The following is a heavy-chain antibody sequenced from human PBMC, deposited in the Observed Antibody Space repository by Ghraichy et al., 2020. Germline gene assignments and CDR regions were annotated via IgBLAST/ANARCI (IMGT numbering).Heavy chain of an antibody. D-gene: IGHD2-21*01. Sequence: GSLRLSCNVSGGSVSSPNYYWSWIRQPPGKGLEYIGYVSYSGRTNFNPSLESRVTLSIDTSKNEFSLRLTSVTAADTAMYYCARWTYYGDYGFDFWGQGTLVTVSS. CDR1: GGSVSSPNYY. CDR3: ARWTYYGDYGFDF. CDR2: VSYSGRT. J-gene: IGHJ4*02. V-gene: IGHV4-61*01.